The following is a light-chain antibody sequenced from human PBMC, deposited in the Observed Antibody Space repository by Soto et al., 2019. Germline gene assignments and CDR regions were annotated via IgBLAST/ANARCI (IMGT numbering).Light chain of an antibody. CDR1: SSDVGDYNY. V-gene: IGLV2-11*01. J-gene: IGLJ1*01. CDR2: DVS. CDR3: CSYVGTYTFEA. Sequence: QSVLTQPRSVSGSPGQSVTISCTGTSSDVGDYNYISWYQQHPGKAPKLMIYDVSNRPSGVPDRFSGSKSGNTASLTISGLQAEDEADYYCCSYVGTYTFEAFGTGTKLTVL.